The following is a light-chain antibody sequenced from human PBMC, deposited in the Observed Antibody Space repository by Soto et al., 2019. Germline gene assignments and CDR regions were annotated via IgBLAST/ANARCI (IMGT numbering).Light chain of an antibody. Sequence: EIVLTQSPATLSLSPGERATLSCRASQSVHSYLAWYQQKPGQAPRLLIYDASNRATSIPTRFSGSGSRTDLALTVSSLEAENFAGNCCQRRSNWTLTCGGGTKVEIK. CDR3: QRRSNWTLT. V-gene: IGKV3-11*01. CDR1: QSVHSY. CDR2: DAS. J-gene: IGKJ4*01.